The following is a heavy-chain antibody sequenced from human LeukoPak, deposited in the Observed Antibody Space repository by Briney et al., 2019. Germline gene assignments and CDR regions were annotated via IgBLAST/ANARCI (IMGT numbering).Heavy chain of an antibody. CDR2: IYYSGST. D-gene: IGHD6-13*01. CDR1: GGSISSSSYY. CDR3: ARGVAAAGTEDY. Sequence: SETLSLTCTVSGGSISSSSYYWGWIRQPPGKGLEWIGSIYYSGSTYYNPSLKSRVTISVDTSKNQFSLKLSSVTAADTAVYYCARGVAAAGTEDYWGQGTLVTVSS. J-gene: IGHJ4*02. V-gene: IGHV4-39*07.